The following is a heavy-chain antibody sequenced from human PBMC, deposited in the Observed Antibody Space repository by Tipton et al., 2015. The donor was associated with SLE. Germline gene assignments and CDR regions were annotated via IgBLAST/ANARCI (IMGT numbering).Heavy chain of an antibody. CDR3: AAQSGNVPFDY. CDR2: IHHSGRT. J-gene: IGHJ4*02. CDR1: DDSISNSDYY. Sequence: TLSLTCTVSDDSISNSDYYWGWIRQPPGKGLEWIGNIHHSGRTYYNPSLISRPTMSVDTSNNQLSLRLSSVTAADTAVYYCAAQSGNVPFDYWGQGTLVTVSS. D-gene: IGHD2-2*01. V-gene: IGHV4-39*07.